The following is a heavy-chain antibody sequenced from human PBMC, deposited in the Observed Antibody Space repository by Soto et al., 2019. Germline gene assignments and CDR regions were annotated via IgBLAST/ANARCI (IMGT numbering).Heavy chain of an antibody. CDR2: IYYSGST. Sequence: SETLSLTCTVSGGSISSYGWSWIRQPPGKGLEWIGYIYYSGSTNYNPSLKSRVTISVDTSKNQFSLKLSSVTAADTAVYYCARTYYDILTGYCLFDYWGQGTPVTSPQ. V-gene: IGHV4-59*01. D-gene: IGHD3-9*01. CDR1: GGSISSYG. J-gene: IGHJ4*02. CDR3: ARTYYDILTGYCLFDY.